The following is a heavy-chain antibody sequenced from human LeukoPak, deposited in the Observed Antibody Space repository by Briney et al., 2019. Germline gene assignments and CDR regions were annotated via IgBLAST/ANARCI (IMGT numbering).Heavy chain of an antibody. CDR3: AFDYYDSSGYPGFDY. CDR2: INTNTGNP. D-gene: IGHD3-22*01. CDR1: GYTFTSYA. Sequence: GASVKVSCKASGYTFTSYAMSWVRQAPGQGLEWMGWINTNTGNPTYAQGFTGRFVFSLDTSVSTAYLQISSLKAEDTAVYYCAFDYYDSSGYPGFDYWGQGTLVTVSS. J-gene: IGHJ4*02. V-gene: IGHV7-4-1*02.